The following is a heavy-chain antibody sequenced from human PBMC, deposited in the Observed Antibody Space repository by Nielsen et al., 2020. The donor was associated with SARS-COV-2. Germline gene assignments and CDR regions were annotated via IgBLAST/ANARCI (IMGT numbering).Heavy chain of an antibody. CDR2: ISYDGSNK. V-gene: IGHV3-30*18. Sequence: VRQAPGKGLEWVAVISYDGSNKYYADSVKGRFTISRDNSKNTLYLQMNSLRAEDMAVYYCAKVLGSLYYYMDVWGKGTTVTVSS. CDR3: AKVLGSLYYYMDV. D-gene: IGHD1-14*01. J-gene: IGHJ6*03.